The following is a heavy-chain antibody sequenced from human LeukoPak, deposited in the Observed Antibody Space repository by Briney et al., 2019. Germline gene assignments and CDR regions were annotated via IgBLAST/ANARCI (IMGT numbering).Heavy chain of an antibody. CDR1: GGSISSNSYY. J-gene: IGHJ4*02. CDR2: IYYSGST. D-gene: IGHD2-8*01. CDR3: ARHCTNGVCYTDFDY. Sequence: KPSETLSLTCTVSGGSISSNSYYWGWIRQPPGKGLEWIGSIYYSGSTYYNPSLKSRVTISVDTSKNQFSLKLSSVTAADTAVYYCARHCTNGVCYTDFDYWGQGTLVTVSS. V-gene: IGHV4-39*01.